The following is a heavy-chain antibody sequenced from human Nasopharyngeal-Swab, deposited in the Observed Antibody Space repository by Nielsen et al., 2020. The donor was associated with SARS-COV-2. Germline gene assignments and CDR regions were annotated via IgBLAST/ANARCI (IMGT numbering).Heavy chain of an antibody. CDR3: ARESSSPRRGNWFDY. J-gene: IGHJ4*02. CDR2: ISAYNGNT. V-gene: IGHV1-18*01. D-gene: IGHD1-1*01. Sequence: ASLKVSCKASGYTFTSYGISWVRQAPGQGLEWMGWISAYNGNTNYAQKLQGRVTMTTTTSTSTASLGLRSLRSDETAGYYCARESSSPRRGNWFDYWGQGTLVTVSS. CDR1: GYTFTSYG.